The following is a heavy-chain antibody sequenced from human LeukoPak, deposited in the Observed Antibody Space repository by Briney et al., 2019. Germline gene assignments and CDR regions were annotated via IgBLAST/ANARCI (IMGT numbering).Heavy chain of an antibody. Sequence: PGGSLRLSCAASGFTFSSYAMSWVRQAPGKGLEWVSSISSSSSYTYYADSVKGRFTISRDNSKNTLYLQMNSLRAEDTAVYYCAREGGSSSPHFDYWGQGTLVTVSS. V-gene: IGHV3-23*01. J-gene: IGHJ4*02. CDR2: ISSSSSYT. D-gene: IGHD6-6*01. CDR1: GFTFSSYA. CDR3: AREGGSSSPHFDY.